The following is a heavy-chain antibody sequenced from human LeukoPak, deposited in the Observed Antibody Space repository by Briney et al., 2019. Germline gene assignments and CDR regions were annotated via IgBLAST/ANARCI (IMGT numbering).Heavy chain of an antibody. CDR2: IIPILGIA. D-gene: IGHD3-9*01. Sequence: SVKVSCKASGGTFSSHAISWVRQAPGQGLEWMGRIIPILGIANYAQKFQGRVTITADKSTSTAYVELSSLRSEDTAVYYCASGPVLRYFDWLLYYYYGMDVWGQGTTVTVSS. V-gene: IGHV1-69*04. CDR1: GGTFSSHA. CDR3: ASGPVLRYFDWLLYYYYGMDV. J-gene: IGHJ6*02.